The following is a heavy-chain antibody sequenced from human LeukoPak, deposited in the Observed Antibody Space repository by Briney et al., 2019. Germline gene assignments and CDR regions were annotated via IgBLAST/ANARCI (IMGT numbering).Heavy chain of an antibody. CDR1: GFIFDDYA. Sequence: PGRSLRLSCAASGFIFDDYAMHWVRQAPGKGLEWVSAINWNSDTKAYADSVKGRFTISRDRARNSLYLQMDSLRPEDTALYYCAKDTGGNGAYFYAMDVWGQGTSVTVSS. D-gene: IGHD4-23*01. CDR3: AKDTGGNGAYFYAMDV. J-gene: IGHJ6*02. V-gene: IGHV3-9*01. CDR2: INWNSDTK.